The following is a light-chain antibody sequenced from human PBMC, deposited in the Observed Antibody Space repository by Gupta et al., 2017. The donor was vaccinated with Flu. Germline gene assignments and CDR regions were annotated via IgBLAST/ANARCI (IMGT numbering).Light chain of an antibody. J-gene: IGKJ1*01. CDR2: LGS. Sequence: DIAMTQSTLPLSVTPGEAASISCRSTQSLLHSTGYTFFAWFLVKPGQPPQALASLGSHRASGVPDRFTAIGSGTYLPMKISRVEAEDVGLYYCMKSLHWPWTLGQGTRVDIK. CDR1: QSLLHSTGYTF. V-gene: IGKV2-28*01. CDR3: MKSLHWPWT.